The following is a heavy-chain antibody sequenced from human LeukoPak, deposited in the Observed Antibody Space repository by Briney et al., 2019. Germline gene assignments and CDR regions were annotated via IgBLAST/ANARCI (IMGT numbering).Heavy chain of an antibody. D-gene: IGHD2-15*01. V-gene: IGHV4-59*13. J-gene: IGHJ4*02. CDR2: IHYSGIT. CDR1: GASISTYY. Sequence: SETLSLTCNVSGASISTYYWSWIRQSPGKGLEWIGYIHYSGITNYNPSLKSRVTISVDTSKNQFSLRLSAVTAADTAVYYCARERAEVTIPGGHFDYWGQGTLGTVSS. CDR3: ARERAEVTIPGGHFDY.